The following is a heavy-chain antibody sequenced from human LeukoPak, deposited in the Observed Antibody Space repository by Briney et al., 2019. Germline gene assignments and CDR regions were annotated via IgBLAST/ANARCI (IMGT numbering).Heavy chain of an antibody. D-gene: IGHD5-18*01. CDR1: GFTFSSYG. J-gene: IGHJ3*02. CDR3: AKVIEGYSYATDAFDI. Sequence: GGSLRLSCAASGFTFSSYGMSWVRQAPGKGLEWVSAISGSGGSTYYADSVKGRFTISRDNSKNTLYLQMNSLRVEDTAVYYCAKVIEGYSYATDAFDIWGQGTMVTVSS. V-gene: IGHV3-23*01. CDR2: ISGSGGST.